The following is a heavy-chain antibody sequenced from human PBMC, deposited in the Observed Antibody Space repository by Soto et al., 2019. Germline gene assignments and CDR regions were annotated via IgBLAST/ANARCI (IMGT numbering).Heavy chain of an antibody. CDR1: GYTFTSYA. J-gene: IGHJ5*02. CDR3: ARGPDYGDYFNWFDP. D-gene: IGHD4-17*01. CDR2: INAGNGNT. V-gene: IGHV1-3*01. Sequence: ASVKVSCKASGYTFTSYAMNWVRQAPGQRLEWMGWINAGNGNTKYSQKLQGRVTMTTDTSTSTAYMELRSLRSDDTAVYYCARGPDYGDYFNWFDPWGQGTLVTVSS.